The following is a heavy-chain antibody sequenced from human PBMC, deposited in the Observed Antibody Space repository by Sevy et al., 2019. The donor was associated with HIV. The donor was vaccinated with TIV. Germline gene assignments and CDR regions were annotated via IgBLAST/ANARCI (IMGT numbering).Heavy chain of an antibody. Sequence: ASVKVSCKASGYTFTSYDINWVRQATGQGLEWMGWMNPNSGNTGYEQKFQGRVTMTRNTSISTAYMELSSLRSEDTAVYYCARNRDWSCSGGSCYSDYYYGMDVWGQGTTVTVSS. D-gene: IGHD2-15*01. J-gene: IGHJ6*02. CDR3: ARNRDWSCSGGSCYSDYYYGMDV. CDR2: MNPNSGNT. CDR1: GYTFTSYD. V-gene: IGHV1-8*01.